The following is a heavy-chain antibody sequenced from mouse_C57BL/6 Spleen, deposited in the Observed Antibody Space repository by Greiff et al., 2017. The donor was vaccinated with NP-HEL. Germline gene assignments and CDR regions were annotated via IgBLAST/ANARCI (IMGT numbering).Heavy chain of an antibody. D-gene: IGHD2-3*01. V-gene: IGHV1-59*01. CDR2: IDPSDSYT. Sequence: QVHVKQPGAELVRPGTSVKLSCKASGYTFTSYWMHWVKQRPGQGLEWIGVIDPSDSYTNYNQKFKGKATLTVDTSSSTAYMQLSSLTSEDSAVYYCARGDGYYSYFDYWGQGTTLTVSS. J-gene: IGHJ2*01. CDR3: ARGDGYYSYFDY. CDR1: GYTFTSYW.